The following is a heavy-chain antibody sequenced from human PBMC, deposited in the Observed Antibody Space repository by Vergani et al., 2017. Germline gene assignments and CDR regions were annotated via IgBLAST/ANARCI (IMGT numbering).Heavy chain of an antibody. J-gene: IGHJ6*03. CDR2: VSTGTKSQ. D-gene: IGHD2/OR15-2a*01. Sequence: QLVESGGGWVQPGGSLRLSCVVSGFAFSSYIMTWVRQAPGKGLEWVSFVSTGTKSQSYAESVKGRFTISRDNSQNTVNLQMNSLRVDDTAVYYCAKELGGCNSISCSYYMNVWGKGTTVTV. V-gene: IGHV3-48*01. CDR1: GFAFSSYI. CDR3: AKELGGCNSISCSYYMNV.